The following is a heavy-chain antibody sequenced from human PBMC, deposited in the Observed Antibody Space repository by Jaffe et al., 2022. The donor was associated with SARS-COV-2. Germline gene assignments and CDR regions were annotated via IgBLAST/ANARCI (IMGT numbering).Heavy chain of an antibody. Sequence: QVQLQESGPGLVKPSQTLSLTCTVSGGSISSGGYYWSWIRQHPGKGLEWIGYIYYSGSTYYNPSLKSRVTISVDTSKNQFSLKLSSVTAADTAVYYCARDQNSPHDCSGGSCYSGVGYFDYWGQGTLVTVSS. CDR1: GGSISSGGYY. V-gene: IGHV4-31*03. CDR2: IYYSGST. CDR3: ARDQNSPHDCSGGSCYSGVGYFDY. J-gene: IGHJ4*02. D-gene: IGHD2-15*01.